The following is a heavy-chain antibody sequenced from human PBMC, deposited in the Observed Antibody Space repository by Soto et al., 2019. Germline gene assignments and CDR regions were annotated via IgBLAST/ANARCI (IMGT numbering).Heavy chain of an antibody. CDR3: ARETGYLLRNNWFDP. CDR2: IIPNFGTA. Sequence: ASVKVSCKASGDTFSSYAISWVRQAPGQGLEWMGGIIPNFGTANYAQKFQGRVTITADESTSTAYMELSSLRSEDTAVYYCARETGYLLRNNWFDPWGQGTLVTVSS. J-gene: IGHJ5*02. CDR1: GDTFSSYA. V-gene: IGHV1-69*13. D-gene: IGHD2-15*01.